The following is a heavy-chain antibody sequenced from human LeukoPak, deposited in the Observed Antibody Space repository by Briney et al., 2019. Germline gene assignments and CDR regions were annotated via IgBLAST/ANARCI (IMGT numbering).Heavy chain of an antibody. CDR2: ISSNGGST. V-gene: IGHV3-64*01. CDR3: ARERSLDYYDSSGYYYGDAFDI. D-gene: IGHD3-22*01. J-gene: IGHJ3*02. Sequence: PGGSLRLSCAASGFTFSSYAMHWVRQAPGKGLEYVSAISSNGGSTYYANSVKGRFTISRDNSKNTLYLQMGSLRAEDMAVYYCARERSLDYYDSSGYYYGDAFDIWGQGTMVTVSS. CDR1: GFTFSSYA.